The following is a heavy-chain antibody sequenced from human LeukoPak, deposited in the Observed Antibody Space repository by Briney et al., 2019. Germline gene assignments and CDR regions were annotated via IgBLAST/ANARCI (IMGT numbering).Heavy chain of an antibody. CDR3: ARDRGIVAMNTGYYFDY. V-gene: IGHV3-11*01. D-gene: IGHD5-12*01. Sequence: GGSLRLSCAASGFRFSDYYMSWLRQAPGRGLEWVSYITNSGRTVYYADTVKGRFTISRDNGMNSLYLQMNSLRAEDTAVYYCARDRGIVAMNTGYYFDYWGQGTLVTVSS. CDR2: ITNSGRTV. CDR1: GFRFSDYY. J-gene: IGHJ4*02.